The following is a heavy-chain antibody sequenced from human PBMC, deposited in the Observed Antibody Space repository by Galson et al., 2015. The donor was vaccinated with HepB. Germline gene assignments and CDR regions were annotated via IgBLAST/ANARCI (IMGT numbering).Heavy chain of an antibody. CDR3: ARGDLYGDPFDYGMDV. V-gene: IGHV4-4*07. CDR2: IYTSGST. D-gene: IGHD4-17*01. Sequence: LSLTCTVSGGSISSYYWSWIRQPAGKGLEWIGRIYTSGSTNYNPSLKSRVTMSVDTSKNQFSLKLSSVTAADTAVYYCARGDLYGDPFDYGMDVWGQGTTATVSS. J-gene: IGHJ6*02. CDR1: GGSISSYY.